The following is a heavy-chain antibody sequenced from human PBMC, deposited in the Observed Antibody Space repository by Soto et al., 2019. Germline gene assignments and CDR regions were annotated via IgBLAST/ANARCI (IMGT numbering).Heavy chain of an antibody. J-gene: IGHJ4*02. CDR1: GGSISSSSYY. CDR2: IYYSGST. Sequence: QLQLQESGPGLVKPSETLSLTCTVSGGSISSSSYYWGWIRQPPGKGLEWIGSIYYSGSTYYNPSLKSRVTISVDTSKNQFSLKLSSVTAADTAVYYCARLMITFGGVIAMIDYWGQGTLVTVSS. CDR3: ARLMITFGGVIAMIDY. D-gene: IGHD3-16*02. V-gene: IGHV4-39*01.